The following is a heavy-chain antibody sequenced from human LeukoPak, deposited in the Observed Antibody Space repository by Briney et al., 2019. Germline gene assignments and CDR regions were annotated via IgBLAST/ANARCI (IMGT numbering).Heavy chain of an antibody. D-gene: IGHD2-15*01. V-gene: IGHV1-18*01. CDR1: GYTFTSYG. Sequence: ASVKVSCEASGYTFTSYGISWVRQAPGQGLEWMGWISAYNGNTNYAQKLQGRVTMTTDTSTSTAYMELRSLRFDDTAVYYCARDGGEYCSGGSCLASHYYYGMDVWGQGTTVTVSS. CDR2: ISAYNGNT. J-gene: IGHJ6*02. CDR3: ARDGGEYCSGGSCLASHYYYGMDV.